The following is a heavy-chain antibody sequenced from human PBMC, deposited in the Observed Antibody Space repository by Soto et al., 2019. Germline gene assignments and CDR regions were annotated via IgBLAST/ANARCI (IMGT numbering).Heavy chain of an antibody. D-gene: IGHD6-13*01. J-gene: IGHJ5*02. Sequence: SETLSLTCAVYGGSFGGYYWSWIRQPPGKGLEWIGEINHSGSTNYNPSLKSRVTLSVDTSKNQFSLKLSSVTAADTAVYYCARGGIAAAGNNWFDPWGQGTPVTVSS. V-gene: IGHV4-34*01. CDR3: ARGGIAAAGNNWFDP. CDR2: INHSGST. CDR1: GGSFGGYY.